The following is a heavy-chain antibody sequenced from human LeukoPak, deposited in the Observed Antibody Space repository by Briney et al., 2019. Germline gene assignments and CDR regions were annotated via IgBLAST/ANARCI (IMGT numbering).Heavy chain of an antibody. Sequence: GGSLRLSCAASGFTFSSYAMTWFRQAPVKGLEWVSAITGSGGSTYYTDSVKGRFTISRDNSKNTLYLQMNRLRAEDTAVYYCAKGQWLATFDYWGQGTLVTVSS. V-gene: IGHV3-23*01. CDR1: GFTFSSYA. CDR2: ITGSGGST. CDR3: AKGQWLATFDY. D-gene: IGHD6-19*01. J-gene: IGHJ4*02.